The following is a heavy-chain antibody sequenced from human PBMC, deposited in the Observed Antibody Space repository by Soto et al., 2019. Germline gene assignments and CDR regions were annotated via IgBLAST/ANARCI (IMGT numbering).Heavy chain of an antibody. CDR3: ATDPITISLWPPWLDP. J-gene: IGHJ5*02. CDR1: GYSLTELS. D-gene: IGHD3-3*01. Sequence: ASVKVSCKVSGYSLTELSMHWVRQAPGKGLEWMGGFDPEDGETFYAQKFQGRITLTEDTSTDTAYMELSSLRSDDTAVYYCATDPITISLWPPWLDPWGQGTLVTVSS. CDR2: FDPEDGET. V-gene: IGHV1-24*01.